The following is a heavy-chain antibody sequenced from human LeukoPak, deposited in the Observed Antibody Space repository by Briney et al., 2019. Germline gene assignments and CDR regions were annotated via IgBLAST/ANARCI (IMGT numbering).Heavy chain of an antibody. J-gene: IGHJ4*02. CDR2: IYYSGST. CDR1: GGSISSSSYY. CDR3: ARDGDYVWGSYPDYFDY. D-gene: IGHD3-16*02. V-gene: IGHV4-39*07. Sequence: PSETLSLTCTVSGGSISSSSYYWGWIRQPPGKGLEWIGSIYYSGSTYYNPSLKSRVTISVDTSKNQFSLKLSSVTAADTAVYYCARDGDYVWGSYPDYFDYWGQGTLVTVSS.